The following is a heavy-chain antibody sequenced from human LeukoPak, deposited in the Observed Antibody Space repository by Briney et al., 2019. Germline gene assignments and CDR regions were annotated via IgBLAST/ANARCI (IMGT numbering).Heavy chain of an antibody. J-gene: IGHJ4*02. CDR2: VNAVGGNT. D-gene: IGHD1-26*01. CDR3: TKRVKYGGTWDHFAD. V-gene: IGHV3-23*01. CDR1: GFTFDNYR. Sequence: GGSLRLSCAASGFTFDNYRMSWVRQAPGKGLEWVSIVNAVGGNTYYAASVKGRFTISRDNSKSTLILQMNSLRVEDTALYYCTKRVKYGGTWDHFADWGQGTLVTVSS.